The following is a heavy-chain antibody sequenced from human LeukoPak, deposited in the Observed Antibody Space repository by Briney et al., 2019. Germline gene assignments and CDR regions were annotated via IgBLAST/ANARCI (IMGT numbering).Heavy chain of an antibody. J-gene: IGHJ6*03. Sequence: GASVKVSCKASGGTFSSYAISWVRQAPRQGLEWMGGIIPIFGTANYAQKFQGRVTITTDESTSTAYMELSSLRSEDTAVYYCASINYYYYYMDGWGKGTTVTVSS. V-gene: IGHV1-69*05. CDR3: ASINYYYYYMDG. CDR1: GGTFSSYA. CDR2: IIPIFGTA.